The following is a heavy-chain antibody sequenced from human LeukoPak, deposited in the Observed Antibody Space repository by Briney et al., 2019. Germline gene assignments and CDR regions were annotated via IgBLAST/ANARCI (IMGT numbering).Heavy chain of an antibody. CDR2: IHGSGETT. CDR3: AKDPNGDYVGAFDS. Sequence: GGSLGLSCAASALRFSSFAMTWVRQVPGKGLEWVSGIHGSGETTYYADSVKGRFTISRDNSREMLYLQMNSLRVEDTAVYYCAKDPNGDYVGAFDSWGQGTMVTVSS. CDR1: ALRFSSFA. D-gene: IGHD4-17*01. V-gene: IGHV3-23*01. J-gene: IGHJ3*02.